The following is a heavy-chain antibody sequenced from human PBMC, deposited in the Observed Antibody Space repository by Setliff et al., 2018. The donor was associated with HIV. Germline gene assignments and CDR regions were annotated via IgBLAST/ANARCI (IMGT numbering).Heavy chain of an antibody. Sequence: GGSLRLSCAASGFTFSGSAMHWVRQASGKGLEWVGRILDKANNYATAYAASLEGRFTISRDDSKNTAYLQMSSLKTEDTAVYYCALPYCSGGNCWSSASLPPAGWFDPWGQGTLVTVSS. CDR2: ILDKANNYAT. D-gene: IGHD2-15*01. J-gene: IGHJ5*02. V-gene: IGHV3-73*01. CDR3: ALPYCSGGNCWSSASLPPAGWFDP. CDR1: GFTFSGSA.